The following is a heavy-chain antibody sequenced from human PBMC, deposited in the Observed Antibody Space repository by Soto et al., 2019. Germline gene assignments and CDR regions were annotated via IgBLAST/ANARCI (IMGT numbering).Heavy chain of an antibody. V-gene: IGHV2-5*02. CDR2: IYWDDDK. J-gene: IGHJ4*02. CDR3: AHVVVAGLGYYFDY. D-gene: IGHD6-19*01. Sequence: QITLKESGPTLVKPTQTLTLTCTFSGFSLSSTRMAVGWIRQPPGKALEWLALIYWDDDKRYSPFLKSRLTITQDTSKNQLGLTMSNMDHVDTARYYCAHVVVAGLGYYFDYWGQGTLVTVSS. CDR1: GFSLSSTRMA.